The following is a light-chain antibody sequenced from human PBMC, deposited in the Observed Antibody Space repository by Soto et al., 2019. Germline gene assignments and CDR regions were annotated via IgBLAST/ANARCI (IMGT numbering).Light chain of an antibody. V-gene: IGLV1-40*01. CDR1: SSNIGSGYD. Sequence: QSVLTQPPSVSGAPGQRVTISCTGSSSNIGSGYDVHWYQQLPGTAPKLLIYGNTNRPSGVPDRFSGSKSGTSASLAITGLQAEDEADYYCQSYDSSLSDWVFGGGTQLNVL. J-gene: IGLJ7*01. CDR2: GNT. CDR3: QSYDSSLSDWV.